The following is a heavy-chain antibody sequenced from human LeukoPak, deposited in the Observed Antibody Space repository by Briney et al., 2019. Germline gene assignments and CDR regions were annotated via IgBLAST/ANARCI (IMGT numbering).Heavy chain of an antibody. J-gene: IGHJ4*02. CDR2: IWYDGSKK. V-gene: IGHV3-33*01. Sequence: GGSLRLSCAASGYTFSSYGMHWVRQAPGKGLEWVALIWYDGSKKNYADSVKGRFTISRDSSKSTLYLQMDGLRAEDTAVYYCVRDPGTQTFYFDSWGQGTLVTVSS. D-gene: IGHD3-16*01. CDR1: GYTFSSYG. CDR3: VRDPGTQTFYFDS.